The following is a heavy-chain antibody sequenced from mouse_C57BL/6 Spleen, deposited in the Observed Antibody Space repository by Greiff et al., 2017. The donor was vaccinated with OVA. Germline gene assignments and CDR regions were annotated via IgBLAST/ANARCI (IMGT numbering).Heavy chain of an antibody. V-gene: IGHV1-69*01. CDR1: GYTFTSYW. CDR3: ARWGSIRYLDV. J-gene: IGHJ1*03. Sequence: VQLQQPGAELVMPGASVKLSCKASGYTFTSYWMHWVKQRPGQGLEWIGEIHPSDSYTNYNQKFKGKSTLTVDKSSSTAYMQPSSLTSEDSAVYYCARWGSIRYLDVCGTGTTVTVSS. CDR2: IHPSDSYT.